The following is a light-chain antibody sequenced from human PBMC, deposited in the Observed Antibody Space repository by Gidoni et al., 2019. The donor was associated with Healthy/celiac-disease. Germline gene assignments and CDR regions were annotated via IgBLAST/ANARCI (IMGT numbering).Light chain of an antibody. CDR2: AAS. J-gene: IGKJ4*01. CDR1: QSISSY. Sequence: DIQMTPSPSSLSASLGDRVTITCRASQSISSYLNWYQQKPGKAPKLLIYAASSLQSGVPSRFSGSGSGTDFTLTISRLQPEDVATYYCQQSYSTPPTFXGXTKVEIK. V-gene: IGKV1-39*01. CDR3: QQSYSTPPT.